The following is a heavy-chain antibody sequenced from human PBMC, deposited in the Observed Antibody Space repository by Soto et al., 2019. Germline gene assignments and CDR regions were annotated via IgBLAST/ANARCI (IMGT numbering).Heavy chain of an antibody. CDR1: GGSISSGGYY. V-gene: IGHV4-31*03. CDR2: IDYSGST. D-gene: IGHD2-15*01. CDR3: ARVTCSGGSCYSAFDY. J-gene: IGHJ4*02. Sequence: QVQLQESGPGLVKPSQTLSLTCTVSGGSISSGGYYWSWIRQHPGKGLEWIGYIDYSGSTYYNPSLKSRVTISVDTSKNQCSLKLSSVTAADTAVYYCARVTCSGGSCYSAFDYWGQGTLVTVSS.